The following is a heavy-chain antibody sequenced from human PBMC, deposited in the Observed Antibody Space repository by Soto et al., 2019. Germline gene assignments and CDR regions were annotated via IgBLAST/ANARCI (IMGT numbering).Heavy chain of an antibody. CDR3: ARGDCGSVGGYIHYYYGMDV. D-gene: IGHD6-25*01. CDR1: GFTFRNYA. Sequence: GGSLRLSCAAAGFTFRNYAMSWVRQAPGKGLEWVSAIDRSGGTSYYADSVKGRFTISRDNAKNTLYLQMKSLRTVDTAVYYCARGDCGSVGGYIHYYYGMDVWGQGTTVTVSS. V-gene: IGHV3-23*01. CDR2: IDRSGGTS. J-gene: IGHJ6*02.